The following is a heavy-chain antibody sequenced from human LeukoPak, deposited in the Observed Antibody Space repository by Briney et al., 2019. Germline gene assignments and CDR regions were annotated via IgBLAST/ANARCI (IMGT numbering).Heavy chain of an antibody. CDR2: IKSKTDGGTT. J-gene: IGHJ4*02. CDR3: TTLTPHLIVVVPAAMSY. D-gene: IGHD2-2*01. Sequence: GGSLRLSCAASGFTFSNAWMSWVRQAPGKGLEWVGRIKSKTDGGTTDYATPVKGRFTISRDDSKNTLYLQMNSLKTEDTAVYYCTTLTPHLIVVVPAAMSYWGQGTLVTVSS. V-gene: IGHV3-15*01. CDR1: GFTFSNAW.